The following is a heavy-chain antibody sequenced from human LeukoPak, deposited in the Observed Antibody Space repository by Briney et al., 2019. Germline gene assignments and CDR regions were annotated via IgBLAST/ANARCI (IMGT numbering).Heavy chain of an antibody. D-gene: IGHD3-22*01. V-gene: IGHV4-38-2*02. CDR3: AREYYYDSSAYSNWFDP. CDR2: IYHSGSI. J-gene: IGHJ5*02. CDR1: GYSISNGYF. Sequence: SETLSLNCTVSGYSISNGYFWGWIRQPPGKGLECIGTIYHSGSIYYNPSLKGRVTISVDTSKNQFSLKLNSLTAADTAVYYCAREYYYDSSAYSNWFDPWGQGTLVTVSS.